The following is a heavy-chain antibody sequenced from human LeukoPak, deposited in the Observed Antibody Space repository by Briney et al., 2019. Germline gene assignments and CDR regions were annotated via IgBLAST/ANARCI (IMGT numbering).Heavy chain of an antibody. V-gene: IGHV3-30*18. CDR3: AKGYGSGSYSVDY. D-gene: IGHD3-10*01. J-gene: IGHJ4*02. Sequence: GRSLRLSCAASXXXXXXXXXXXVXXXXXKXXXXXXXISYDXGNTXYADSVKGRLTLSRDNSKNTLYLQLNSLRPEDTAVYYCAKGYGSGSYSVDYWGQGTLVTVSS. CDR2: ISYDXGNT. CDR1: XXXXXXXX.